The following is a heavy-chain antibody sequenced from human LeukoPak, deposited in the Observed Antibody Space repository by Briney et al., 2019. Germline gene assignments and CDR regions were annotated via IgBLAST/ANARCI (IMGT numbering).Heavy chain of an antibody. V-gene: IGHV4-34*01. D-gene: IGHD6-19*01. CDR3: ARIGQWLVRFFDY. Sequence: PSETLSLTCAVYGGSFSGYYWSWIRQPPGKGLEWIGEINHSGSTNYNPSLKSRATISVDTSKNQFSLKLSSVTAADTAVYYCARIGQWLVRFFDYWGQGTLVTVSS. CDR1: GGSFSGYY. CDR2: INHSGST. J-gene: IGHJ4*02.